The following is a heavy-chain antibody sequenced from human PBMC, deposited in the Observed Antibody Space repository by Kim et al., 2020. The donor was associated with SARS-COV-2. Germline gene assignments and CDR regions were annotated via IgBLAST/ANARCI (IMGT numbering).Heavy chain of an antibody. J-gene: IGHJ5*02. Sequence: SVKVSCKASGGTFSSYAISWVRQAPGQGLEWMGRIIPILGIANYAQKFQGRVTITADKSTSTAYMELSSLRSEDTAVYYCAREVAPGPAKMATNSNWFDPWGQGTLVTVSS. CDR2: IIPILGIA. V-gene: IGHV1-69*04. D-gene: IGHD5-12*01. CDR1: GGTFSSYA. CDR3: AREVAPGPAKMATNSNWFDP.